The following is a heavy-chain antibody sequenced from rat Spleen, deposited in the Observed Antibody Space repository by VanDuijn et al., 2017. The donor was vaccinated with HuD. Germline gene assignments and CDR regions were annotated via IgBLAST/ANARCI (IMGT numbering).Heavy chain of an antibody. D-gene: IGHD1-10*01. J-gene: IGHJ4*01. Sequence: VQLVESDGGLVQPGKSLKLSCSASGFTFSSSGMHWIRQAPGKGLDWIAYISGSGDPVYADAVKGRFTISRDNAKNTLYLQMNSLRSEDTATYYCTRDNTYSYVMDAWGQGTSVTVSS. CDR2: ISGSGDP. CDR1: GFTFSSSG. CDR3: TRDNTYSYVMDA. V-gene: IGHV5-62*01.